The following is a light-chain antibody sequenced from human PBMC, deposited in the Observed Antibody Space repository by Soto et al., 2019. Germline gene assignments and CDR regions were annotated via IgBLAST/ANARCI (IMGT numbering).Light chain of an antibody. CDR3: QHMRP. CDR2: DAS. CDR1: QNINNW. V-gene: IGKV1-5*01. J-gene: IGKJ1*01. Sequence: DIQMTQSPSTLSASIGDRVTITCRASQNINNWIAWYQQKPGKAPKFLIYDASTLESGVPSRFSGSGVGTEFSLTISSLQPDDFGSYYCQHMRPFGQGTKVEMK.